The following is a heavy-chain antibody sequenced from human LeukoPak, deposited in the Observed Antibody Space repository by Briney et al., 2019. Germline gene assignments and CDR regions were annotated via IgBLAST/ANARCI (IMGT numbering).Heavy chain of an antibody. J-gene: IGHJ2*01. CDR3: TREDNWYFDL. CDR2: VSTDGTYT. Sequence: GGSLRLSCTASGFTFSDYYMTWIRQAPGKGLEWLSYVSTDGTYTNYADSVKGRFTISRDNAKSSLHLQLNSQTGEDRAVYYCTREDNWYFDLWGRGTLVTVSS. CDR1: GFTFSDYY. V-gene: IGHV3-11*05.